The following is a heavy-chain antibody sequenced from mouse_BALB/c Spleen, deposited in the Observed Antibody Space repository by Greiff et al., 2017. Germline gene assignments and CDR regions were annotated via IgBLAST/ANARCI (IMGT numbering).Heavy chain of an antibody. Sequence: QVQLQQPGAELVKPGASVKLSCKASGYTFTSYWMNWVKQRPGQGLEWIGEINPSNGRTNYNEKFKSKATLTVDKSSSTAYMQLSSLTSEDSAVYYCARGGYYAMDYWGQGTSVTGSS. CDR3: ARGGYYAMDY. CDR1: GYTFTSYW. V-gene: IGHV1S81*02. J-gene: IGHJ4*01. CDR2: INPSNGRT.